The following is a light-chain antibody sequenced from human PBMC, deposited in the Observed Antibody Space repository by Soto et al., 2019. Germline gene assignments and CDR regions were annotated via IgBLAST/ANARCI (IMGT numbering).Light chain of an antibody. V-gene: IGLV3-25*03. CDR1: TLPKQY. Sequence: SYELTQPPSLSVSPGQTARITCSGDTLPKQYAYWYQQKPGQAPVLVRYKDSERPSGIPERFSGSSSGTTVTLTIGGVQAEDEADYYCQSADSSGTYVVFGGGTKLTVL. J-gene: IGLJ2*01. CDR2: KDS. CDR3: QSADSSGTYVV.